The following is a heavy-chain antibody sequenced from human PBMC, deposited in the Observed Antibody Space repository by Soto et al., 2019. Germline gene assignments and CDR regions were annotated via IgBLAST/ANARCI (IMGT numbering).Heavy chain of an antibody. CDR2: VYHNRGA. Sequence: PSETLSLTCAVSGYSISSGYYWGWIRQPPGKGLEWIGTVYHNRGAYYNPSLKSRVTISVDTSKNQFSLRLTSVTAADSAVYFCARDRDTSGWDFDYWGQGTLVTVSS. J-gene: IGHJ4*02. D-gene: IGHD6-19*01. CDR3: ARDRDTSGWDFDY. CDR1: GYSISSGYY. V-gene: IGHV4-38-2*02.